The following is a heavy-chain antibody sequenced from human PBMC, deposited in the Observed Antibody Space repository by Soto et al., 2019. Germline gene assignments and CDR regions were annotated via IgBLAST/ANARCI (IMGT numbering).Heavy chain of an antibody. Sequence: QVQLVQSGAEVKKPGSSVKVSCKASGGTFSSYAISWVRQAPGQGLEWMGGIIPIFGTANYAQKFQGRVTITADESTSTAYMELSSLRSEDTAVYYCARVRKSAMDRGVPGGAYYYYGMDVWGQGTTVTVSS. J-gene: IGHJ6*02. CDR1: GGTFSSYA. CDR3: ARVRKSAMDRGVPGGAYYYYGMDV. CDR2: IIPIFGTA. V-gene: IGHV1-69*01. D-gene: IGHD3-10*01.